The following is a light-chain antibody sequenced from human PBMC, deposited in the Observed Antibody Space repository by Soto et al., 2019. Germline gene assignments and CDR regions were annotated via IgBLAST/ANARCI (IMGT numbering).Light chain of an antibody. CDR2: KAS. V-gene: IGKV1-5*03. CDR1: QSINKW. J-gene: IGKJ1*01. Sequence: DMQKTQARPARSASVGERVTIARLASQSINKWMAWYQLKPGKAPQLLIYKASSLQSGVPSRFSGSGSGTEFTLTISSLQPDDFATYFCQQYSDYSRTFGQGTKVDIK. CDR3: QQYSDYSRT.